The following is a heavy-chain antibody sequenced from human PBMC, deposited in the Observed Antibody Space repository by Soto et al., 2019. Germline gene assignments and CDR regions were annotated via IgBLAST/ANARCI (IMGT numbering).Heavy chain of an antibody. CDR2: INAGNGDT. D-gene: IGHD6-13*01. J-gene: IGHJ5*02. V-gene: IGHV1-3*01. Sequence: ASVKVSCKASGYTFTSYPMHWVRQAPGQGLEWMGWINAGNGDTKYSQKFQGRVTITMDTSKKEIYLELTSVTAADTAVYYCVRDVAAVGTDWFDPWGQGTLVTVSS. CDR3: VRDVAAVGTDWFDP. CDR1: GYTFTSYP.